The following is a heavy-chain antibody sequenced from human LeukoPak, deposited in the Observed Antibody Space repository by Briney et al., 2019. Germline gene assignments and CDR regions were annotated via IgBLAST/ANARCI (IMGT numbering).Heavy chain of an antibody. V-gene: IGHV4-39*01. CDR3: ARLSFGPYYYYYMDV. Sequence: SETLSLTCTVSGGSISSSSYYWGWIRQPPGKGLEWIGSIYYSGSTYYNPSLKSRVTISVDTSKNQFSMKLSSVTAADTAVYYCARLSFGPYYYYYMDVWGKGTTVTVSS. CDR2: IYYSGST. J-gene: IGHJ6*03. CDR1: GGSISSSSYY. D-gene: IGHD3-10*01.